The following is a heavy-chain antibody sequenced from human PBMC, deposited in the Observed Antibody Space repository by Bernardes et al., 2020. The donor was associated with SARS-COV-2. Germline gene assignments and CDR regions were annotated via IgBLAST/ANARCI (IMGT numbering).Heavy chain of an antibody. J-gene: IGHJ6*02. CDR2: MSHDGRIK. Sequence: GGSLRLSCTASDSTLNSPGGHWVHQAPAKGLEWVAGMSHDGRIKYYSDSVRGRFTISRDTFKNMLFLEMNSLRAEDTAVYYCARFGQQLVWGYYYYGMDVWGQGTTVTVSS. D-gene: IGHD6-13*01. V-gene: IGHV3-30*03. CDR1: DSTLNSPG. CDR3: ARFGQQLVWGYYYYGMDV.